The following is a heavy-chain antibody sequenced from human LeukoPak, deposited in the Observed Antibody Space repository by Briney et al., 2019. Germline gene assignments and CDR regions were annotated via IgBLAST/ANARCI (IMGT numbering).Heavy chain of an antibody. CDR1: GFTFSNYW. J-gene: IGHJ6*02. V-gene: IGHV3-74*01. D-gene: IGHD3-10*01. CDR3: ARDYGRSRDYGMDV. Sequence: GGSLRLSCAASGFTFSNYWMNWVRQARGKGLVGVSRINSDGSSTSYADSVKGRFTISRDNAKNTLYLQMNSLRVEETAVYYCARDYGRSRDYGMDVWGPGTTVTVSS. CDR2: INSDGSST.